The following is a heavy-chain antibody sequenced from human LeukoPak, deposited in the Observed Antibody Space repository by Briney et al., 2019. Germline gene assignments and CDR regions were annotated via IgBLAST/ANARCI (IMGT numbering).Heavy chain of an antibody. CDR2: ISGSGGST. J-gene: IGHJ4*02. CDR1: GFTFSSYA. CDR3: AKDVSVDTAMVTGFDY. D-gene: IGHD5-18*01. Sequence: GGSLRLSCAASGFTFSSYAMSWVRQAPGKGLEWVSAISGSGGSTYYADSVKGRFTISRDNSKNTLYLQMNSLRAEDTAVYYCAKDVSVDTAMVTGFDYWGQGTLVTVSS. V-gene: IGHV3-23*01.